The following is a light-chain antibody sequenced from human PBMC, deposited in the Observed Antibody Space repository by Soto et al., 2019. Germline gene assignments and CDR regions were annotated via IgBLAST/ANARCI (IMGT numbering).Light chain of an antibody. J-gene: IGLJ1*01. CDR3: CSSAGRTTPYV. CDR2: EVS. CDR1: SSDVGSYNL. Sequence: QSALTQPASVSGSPGQSITISCTGTSSDVGSYNLVSWYQHHPGKAPKLMIYEVSERPSGVSNRFSGSKSGNTASLTISGLQAEDEADYYCCSSAGRTTPYVFGTGTKVTVL. V-gene: IGLV2-23*02.